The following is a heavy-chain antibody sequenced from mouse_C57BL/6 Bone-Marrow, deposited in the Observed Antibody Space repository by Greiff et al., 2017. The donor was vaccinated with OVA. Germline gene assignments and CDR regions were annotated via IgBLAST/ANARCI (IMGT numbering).Heavy chain of an antibody. J-gene: IGHJ4*01. Sequence: QVQLQQSGAELVRPGTSVKVSCKASGYAFTNYLIAWVKQRPGQGLEWIGVINPGSGGTNYNEKFKGKATLTADKSSSTAYMQLSSLTSEDSAVYFCARDYYGSSSPLSMDYWGQGTSVTVSS. CDR2: INPGSGGT. V-gene: IGHV1-54*01. CDR3: ARDYYGSSSPLSMDY. CDR1: GYAFTNYL. D-gene: IGHD1-1*01.